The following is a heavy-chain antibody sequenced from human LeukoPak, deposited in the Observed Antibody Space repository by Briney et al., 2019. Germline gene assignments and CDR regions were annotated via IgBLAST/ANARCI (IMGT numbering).Heavy chain of an antibody. Sequence: GGSLRLSCAASGFTFSSYAMRWVRQAPGKGLEWVSVISGSGGSTNYADSVKGRFTISRDNSKNTLYLQMNSLRAEDTAVYYCAKDLAGSGSYSFDYWGQGTLVTVSS. J-gene: IGHJ4*02. V-gene: IGHV3-23*01. D-gene: IGHD1-26*01. CDR3: AKDLAGSGSYSFDY. CDR1: GFTFSSYA. CDR2: ISGSGGST.